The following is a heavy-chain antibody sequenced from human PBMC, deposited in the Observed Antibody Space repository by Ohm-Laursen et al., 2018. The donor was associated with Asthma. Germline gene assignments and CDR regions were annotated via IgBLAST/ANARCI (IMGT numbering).Heavy chain of an antibody. CDR1: GFIFTNYG. J-gene: IGHJ6*02. D-gene: IGHD1-1*01. CDR2: ISYDGSNK. CDR3: AVRTTSAGFDV. V-gene: IGHV3-30*12. Sequence: SLRLSCAAFGFIFTNYGMHWVRQAPGKGLEWVAVISYDGSNKYYADSVKGRFTISRDNSKNTLYLQMNSLRAQDTAVYYCAVRTTSAGFDVWGQGTTVTVSS.